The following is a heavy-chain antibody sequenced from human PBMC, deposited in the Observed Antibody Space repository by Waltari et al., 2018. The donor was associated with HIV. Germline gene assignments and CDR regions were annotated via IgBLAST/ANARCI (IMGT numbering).Heavy chain of an antibody. J-gene: IGHJ4*02. V-gene: IGHV5-51*03. Sequence: EVQLVQSGAVMKKPGQSLRISCRAFGYNFTSYYVAWVRQMPGIGLQWMGIFYPGHSDVRYSPSFQVQVTISVDKSVNTAYLHWTRLKASDTAIYYCARLPYSSGWYFDNWGQGTLVTVSS. CDR3: ARLPYSSGWYFDN. D-gene: IGHD6-19*01. CDR1: GYNFTSYY. CDR2: FYPGHSDV.